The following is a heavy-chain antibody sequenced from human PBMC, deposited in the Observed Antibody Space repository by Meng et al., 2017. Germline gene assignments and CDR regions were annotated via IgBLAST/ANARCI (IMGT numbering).Heavy chain of an antibody. CDR3: ARGNRYSGYYYYYGMDV. V-gene: IGHV4-34*01. D-gene: IGHD1-26*01. CDR1: GGSFSGYY. CDR2: INHSGST. Sequence: SETLSLTCAVYGGSFSGYYWSWIRQPPGKGLEWIGKINHSGSTNYNPSLKGRVTILVDTSKNQFSLRLSSVTAADTAVYYCARGNRYSGYYYYYGMDVWGQGTPVTGAS. J-gene: IGHJ6*02.